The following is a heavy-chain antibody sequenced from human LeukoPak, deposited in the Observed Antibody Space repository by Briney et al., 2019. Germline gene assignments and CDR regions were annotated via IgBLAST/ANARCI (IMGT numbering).Heavy chain of an antibody. V-gene: IGHV4-39*07. J-gene: IGHJ6*03. CDR3: ARVPSQRLKGPLKQTYYYYMDV. Sequence: SETLSLTCTVSGGSISSSSYYWGWIRRPPGKGLEWIGSIYYSGSTYYNPSLKSRVTISVDTSKNQFSLKLSSVTAADTAVYYCARVPSQRLKGPLKQTYYYYMDVWGKGTTVTISS. CDR2: IYYSGST. D-gene: IGHD6-25*01. CDR1: GGSISSSSYY.